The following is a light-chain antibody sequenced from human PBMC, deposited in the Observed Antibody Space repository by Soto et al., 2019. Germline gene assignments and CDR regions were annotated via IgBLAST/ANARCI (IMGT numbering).Light chain of an antibody. V-gene: IGKV1-5*03. CDR3: QLYNSYST. CDR1: QSISSW. CDR2: KAS. J-gene: IGKJ1*01. Sequence: DIQMTQSPSTLSASVGDRVTITCRASQSISSWLAWYQQKPGKAPKLLIYKASSLESGVPSRFSGSGSGTEFTLTSSSLHPDVFATYYCQLYNSYSTFGQGTKVEIK.